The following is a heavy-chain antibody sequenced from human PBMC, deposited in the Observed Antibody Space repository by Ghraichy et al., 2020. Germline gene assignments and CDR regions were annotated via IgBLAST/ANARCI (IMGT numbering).Heavy chain of an antibody. CDR1: GFTVSSNY. CDR3: AREGRDSSGWYYFDY. CDR2: IYSGGST. D-gene: IGHD6-19*01. V-gene: IGHV3-53*01. J-gene: IGHJ4*02. Sequence: GGSLRLSCAASGFTVSSNYMSWVRQAPGKGLEWVSVIYSGGSTYYADSVKGRFTISRDNSKNTLYLQMNSLRAEDTAVYYCAREGRDSSGWYYFDYWGQGTLVTVSS.